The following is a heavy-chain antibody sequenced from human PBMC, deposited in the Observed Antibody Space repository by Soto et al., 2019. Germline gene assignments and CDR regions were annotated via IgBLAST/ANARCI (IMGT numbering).Heavy chain of an antibody. V-gene: IGHV4-4*02. CDR1: SGSISSSNW. J-gene: IGHJ6*03. Sequence: SETLSLTCAVSSGSISSSNWWSWVRPPPGKGLEWIGEIYHSGSTNYNPSLKSRVTISVDKSKNQFSLKLSSVTAADTAVYYCARSVFRYYYYYMDVWGKGTTVTVSS. CDR2: IYHSGST. D-gene: IGHD3-10*01. CDR3: ARSVFRYYYYYMDV.